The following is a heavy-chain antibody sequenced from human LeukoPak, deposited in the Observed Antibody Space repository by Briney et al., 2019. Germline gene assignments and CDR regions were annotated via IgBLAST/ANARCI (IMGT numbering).Heavy chain of an antibody. Sequence: PGGSLRLSCAASGFTFSSYAMSWVRQAPGKGLEWVANIKQDGSEKYYVDSVKGRFTISRDNAKNSLYLQMNSLRAEDTAVYYCASQTYGGNSEGTFDYWGQGTLVTVSS. J-gene: IGHJ4*02. CDR3: ASQTYGGNSEGTFDY. CDR1: GFTFSSYA. CDR2: IKQDGSEK. V-gene: IGHV3-7*01. D-gene: IGHD4-23*01.